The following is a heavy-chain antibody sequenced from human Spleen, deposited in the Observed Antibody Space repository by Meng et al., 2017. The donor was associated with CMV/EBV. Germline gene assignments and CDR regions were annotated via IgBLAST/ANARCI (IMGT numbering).Heavy chain of an antibody. V-gene: IGHV4-34*01. CDR3: AREDGRYCSSTSCYRRGWFDP. CDR1: GYY. Sequence: GYYRSWIRQPPGKGLEWIGEINHSGSTNYNPSLKSRVTISVDTSKNQFSLKLSSVTAADTAVYYCAREDGRYCSSTSCYRRGWFDPWGQGTLVTVSS. CDR2: INHSGST. D-gene: IGHD2-2*02. J-gene: IGHJ5*02.